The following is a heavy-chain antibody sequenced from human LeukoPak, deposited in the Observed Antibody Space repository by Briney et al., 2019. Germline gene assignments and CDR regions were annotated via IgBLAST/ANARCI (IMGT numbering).Heavy chain of an antibody. CDR3: ARLEGSWNAFDI. CDR2: MYHSGST. J-gene: IGHJ3*02. CDR1: GGSISSGGYS. V-gene: IGHV4-30-2*01. Sequence: SETLSLTCAVSGGSISSGGYSWSWIRQPPGKGLEWIGYMYHSGSTFYNPSHRSRVTISGDRSKNQFSLKLNSVTATDTALYYCARLEGSWNAFDIWGQGTMVTVSS.